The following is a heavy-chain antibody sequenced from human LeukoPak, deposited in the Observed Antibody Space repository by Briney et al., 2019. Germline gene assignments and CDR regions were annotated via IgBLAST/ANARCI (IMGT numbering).Heavy chain of an antibody. J-gene: IGHJ4*02. Sequence: GGSLRLSCAASGFTFSTYAVHWVRQAPGKGLEWVAVISYDGSKRYYADSVKGRFTISRDNAKNSLYLQMTSLRAEDTAMYYCATPLDYHDNSGFHQGGDWGQGTLVTVSS. CDR3: ATPLDYHDNSGFHQGGD. CDR1: GFTFSTYA. D-gene: IGHD3-22*01. V-gene: IGHV3-30-3*01. CDR2: ISYDGSKR.